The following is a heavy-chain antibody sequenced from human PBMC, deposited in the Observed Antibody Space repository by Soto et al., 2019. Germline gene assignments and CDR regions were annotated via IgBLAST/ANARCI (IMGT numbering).Heavy chain of an antibody. CDR3: ATIKLGSNRLDY. CDR2: VYYSGST. D-gene: IGHD3-10*01. Sequence: LSLTCPVSGGSISRGDYYWGWIRQPPGKGLEWIGYVYYSGSTYYNPSLKSRVTISVDTSKNHFSLKLSSVTAADTAVYYCATIKLGSNRLDYWGQGTLVTVSS. J-gene: IGHJ4*02. CDR1: GGSISRGDYY. V-gene: IGHV4-30-4*01.